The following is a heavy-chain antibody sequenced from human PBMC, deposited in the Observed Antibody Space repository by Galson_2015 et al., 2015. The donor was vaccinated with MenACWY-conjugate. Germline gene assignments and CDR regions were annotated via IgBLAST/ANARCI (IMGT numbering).Heavy chain of an antibody. J-gene: IGHJ3*02. CDR2: ISPSAGIT. CDR1: GYIFTLYY. V-gene: IGHV1-46*01. CDR3: AKVLLVGGSDGFDI. Sequence: SVKVSCKASGYIFTLYYIHWVRQAPGQGLEWMGTISPSAGITHYAQKFQGRVSMNRDTSTSTVYMEPSSLKSDDTAVYYCAKVLLVGGSDGFDIGGQGTMVTVSS. D-gene: IGHD2-15*01.